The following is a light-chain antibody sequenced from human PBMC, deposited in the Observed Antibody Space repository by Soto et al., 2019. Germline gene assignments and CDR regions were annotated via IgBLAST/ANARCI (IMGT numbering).Light chain of an antibody. Sequence: EMVLTQSPGTLSLSPGERATLSCRASQSVSNNYLAWYQQKPGQAPRLLIYGASNRATGIPDRFSGSGSGTDFTLTISRLEPEDFAVYYCQQYGSSGTFGQGTKVAIK. V-gene: IGKV3-20*01. CDR3: QQYGSSGT. CDR1: QSVSNNY. J-gene: IGKJ1*01. CDR2: GAS.